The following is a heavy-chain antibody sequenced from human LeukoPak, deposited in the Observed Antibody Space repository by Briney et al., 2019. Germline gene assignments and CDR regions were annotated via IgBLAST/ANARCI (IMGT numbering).Heavy chain of an antibody. V-gene: IGHV3-21*01. J-gene: IGHJ3*02. CDR1: GFTFSSYS. Sequence: GGSLRLSCAASGFTFSSYSMNWVRQAPGKGLEWVSSISSSSSYIYYADSVKGRFTTSRDNAKNSLYLQMNSLRAEDTAVYYCARERDEAFDIWGQGTMVTVSS. CDR2: ISSSSSYI. CDR3: ARERDEAFDI.